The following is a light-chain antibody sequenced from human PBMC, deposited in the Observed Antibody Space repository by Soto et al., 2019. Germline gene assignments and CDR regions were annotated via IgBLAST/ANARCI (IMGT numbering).Light chain of an antibody. V-gene: IGLV1-40*01. CDR2: GNN. J-gene: IGLJ2*01. Sequence: QAVVTQPPSVSGAPGQRVTISCTGSSSNIGAGYDVHWYQQLPGTAPKLLIYGNNNRPSGVPDRFSGSKSGTSASLAITGLQAEDEADYYCQSSDSSLSGWGVFGGGTKLTVL. CDR3: QSSDSSLSGWGV. CDR1: SSNIGAGYD.